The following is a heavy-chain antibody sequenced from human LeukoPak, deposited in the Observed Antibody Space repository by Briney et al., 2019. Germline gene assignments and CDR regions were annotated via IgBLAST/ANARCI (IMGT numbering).Heavy chain of an antibody. J-gene: IGHJ3*02. CDR2: INHSGST. V-gene: IGHV4-34*01. D-gene: IGHD2-15*01. CDR3: ARRRLERWYHAFGI. Sequence: PSETLSLTCAVYGGSFSGYYWSWLRQPPGKGLEWIGEINHSGSTNYNPSLKSRVTISVDTSKNQFSLKLSSVTAADTAVYYCARRRLERWYHAFGIWGQGTMVTVSS. CDR1: GGSFSGYY.